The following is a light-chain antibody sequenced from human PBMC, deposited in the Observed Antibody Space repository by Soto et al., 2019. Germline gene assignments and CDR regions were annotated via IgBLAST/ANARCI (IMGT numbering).Light chain of an antibody. V-gene: IGKV3-15*01. Sequence: EIVLTQSPGTLSLSPGERATLSCRASQNIRSNLAWYQQKPGQAPRLLIFGASTRATGIPARFSGTGSGTEFTLTISSLQSEDFAVYYCQQYNTWPPITFGQGTRLEIK. CDR1: QNIRSN. CDR3: QQYNTWPPIT. CDR2: GAS. J-gene: IGKJ5*01.